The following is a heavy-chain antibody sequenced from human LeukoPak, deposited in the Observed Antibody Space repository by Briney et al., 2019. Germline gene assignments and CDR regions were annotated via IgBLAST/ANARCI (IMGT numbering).Heavy chain of an antibody. V-gene: IGHV4-59*08. Sequence: SETLSLTCSVSGASISSYYWSWIRQPPGKGLEWIGYIHNSGNTNYNPSLKRRVTISVDTPKKELSLKLTSVTAADTAVYYCASQYDFWSFDPWGQGTLVTVSS. CDR3: ASQYDFWSFDP. CDR1: GASISSYY. D-gene: IGHD3-3*01. CDR2: IHNSGNT. J-gene: IGHJ5*02.